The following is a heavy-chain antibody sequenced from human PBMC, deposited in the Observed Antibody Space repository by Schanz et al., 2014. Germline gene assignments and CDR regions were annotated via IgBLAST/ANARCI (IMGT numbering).Heavy chain of an antibody. D-gene: IGHD3-10*01. CDR2: ISWNSGNI. J-gene: IGHJ4*02. CDR1: GFTFDDHA. CDR3: AKSALWGSGVYYASQIDY. Sequence: EVQLVESGGGLVQPGRSLRLSCAASGFTFDDHAMHWVRQVPGKGLEWVSGISWNSGNIAYADSVKGRFTISRDNAKNSLYLQMNSLRPEDTALYYCAKSALWGSGVYYASQIDYWGQGALVTVSS. V-gene: IGHV3-9*01.